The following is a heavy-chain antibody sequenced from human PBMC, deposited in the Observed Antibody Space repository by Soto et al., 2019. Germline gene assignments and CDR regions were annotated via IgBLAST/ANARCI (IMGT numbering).Heavy chain of an antibody. CDR1: GDSISTVDYF. CDR3: ARGRYCLTGRCFPNWFDS. V-gene: IGHV4-30-4*01. J-gene: IGHJ5*01. D-gene: IGHD2-15*01. CDR2: IYKSATT. Sequence: TLSLTCSVSGDSISTVDYFWAWVRQPPGQALEYIGYIYKSATTYYNPSFESRVAISLDTSKSQFSLNVTSLTAADTAVYFCARGRYCLTGRCFPNWFDSWGQGTLVTVSS.